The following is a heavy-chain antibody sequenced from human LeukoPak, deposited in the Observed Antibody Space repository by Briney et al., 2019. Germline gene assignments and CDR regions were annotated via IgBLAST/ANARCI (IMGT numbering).Heavy chain of an antibody. J-gene: IGHJ3*02. CDR1: GYSISSGRF. CDR3: AKTSSVAARGPFDT. Sequence: SETLSLTCSVSGYSISSGRFWGWIRRPPGKGLEWLGSIYNTGTTYLSPSLKNRLTISVDTSRNQFSLKLTSMTAADTAMYYCAKTSSVAARGPFDTWGLGTVVTVSP. D-gene: IGHD6-6*01. CDR2: IYNTGTT. V-gene: IGHV4-38-2*01.